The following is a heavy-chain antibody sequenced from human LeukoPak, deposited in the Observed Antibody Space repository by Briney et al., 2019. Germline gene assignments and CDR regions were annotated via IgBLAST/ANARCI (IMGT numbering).Heavy chain of an antibody. CDR3: AKRTLVVWFGPDAFDI. D-gene: IGHD3-10*01. V-gene: IGHV3-23*01. Sequence: PGGSLRLSCAVSGLTFSSYWMSWVRQAPGKGLEWVSAISGSGGSTYYADSVKGRFTISRDNSKNTLYLQMNSLRAEDTAVYYCAKRTLVVWFGPDAFDIWGQGTMVTVSS. CDR2: ISGSGGST. J-gene: IGHJ3*02. CDR1: GLTFSSYW.